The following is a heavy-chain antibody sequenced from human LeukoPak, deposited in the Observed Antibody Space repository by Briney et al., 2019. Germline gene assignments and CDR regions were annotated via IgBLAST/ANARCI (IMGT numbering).Heavy chain of an antibody. Sequence: GGSLRLSCAASGFIFSDYYMTWIRQAPGKGLEWVSYVSSSGITMYYADSMKGRFTISRDNAKNSLYLQMSSLRAEDTAVYFCARAGLRDYSSSWYTQAYDYWGQGTLVTVSS. CDR1: GFIFSDYY. CDR3: ARAGLRDYSSSWYTQAYDY. J-gene: IGHJ4*02. V-gene: IGHV3-11*01. CDR2: VSSSGITM. D-gene: IGHD6-13*01.